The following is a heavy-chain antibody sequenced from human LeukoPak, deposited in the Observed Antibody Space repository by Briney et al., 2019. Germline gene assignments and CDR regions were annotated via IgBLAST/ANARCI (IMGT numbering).Heavy chain of an antibody. J-gene: IGHJ5*02. CDR1: GGTFSNYA. Sequence: SVKVSCKASGGTFSNYAISWVRQAPGQGLEWLGGIIPMFGTAKYAQKFQGRVTITTDEPTTTAYMELISLRFEDTAVYYCVRRQALRGRHRAFDPWGQGTLVTVSS. CDR2: IIPMFGTA. D-gene: IGHD6-25*01. V-gene: IGHV1-69*05. CDR3: VRRQALRGRHRAFDP.